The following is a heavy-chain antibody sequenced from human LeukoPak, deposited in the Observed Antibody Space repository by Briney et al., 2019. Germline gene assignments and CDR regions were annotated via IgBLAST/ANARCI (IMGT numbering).Heavy chain of an antibody. V-gene: IGHV4-39*07. CDR3: ARGWKMATCDY. J-gene: IGHJ4*02. D-gene: IGHD5-24*01. CDR2: IYYSGST. CDR1: GGSISSYY. Sequence: SETLSLTCTVSGGSISSYYWGWIRQPPGKGLEWIGSIYYSGSTYYNPSLKSRVTISVDTSKNQFSLKLSSVTAADTTVYYCARGWKMATCDYWGQGTLVTVSS.